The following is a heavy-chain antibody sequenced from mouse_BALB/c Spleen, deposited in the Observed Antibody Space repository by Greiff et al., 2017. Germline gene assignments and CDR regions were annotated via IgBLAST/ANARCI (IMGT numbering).Heavy chain of an antibody. D-gene: IGHD1-1*01. CDR3: ARDYYGSSYGAMDY. V-gene: IGHV5-4*02. Sequence: EVQRVESGGGLVKPGGSLKLSCAASGFTFSDYYMYWVRQTPEKRLEWVATISDGGSYTYYPDSVKGRFTISRDNAKNNLYLQMSSLKSEDTAMYYCARDYYGSSYGAMDYWGQGTSVTVSS. CDR1: GFTFSDYY. J-gene: IGHJ4*01. CDR2: ISDGGSYT.